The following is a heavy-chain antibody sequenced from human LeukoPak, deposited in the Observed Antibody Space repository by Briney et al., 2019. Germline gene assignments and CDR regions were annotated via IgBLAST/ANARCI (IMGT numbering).Heavy chain of an antibody. D-gene: IGHD3-10*01. CDR3: ARSLRVRGVPDYMDV. CDR2: MHKNAIT. J-gene: IGHJ6*03. CDR1: GFTVSSNY. V-gene: IGHV3-53*01. Sequence: HAGGSLRLSCAASGFTVSSNYMTWVRQAPGRGLEGVSVMHKNAITYYADTVKGRFTISRDNSKNMLYLQMNRLRAEDTAVYYCARSLRVRGVPDYMDVWGKGTTVIISS.